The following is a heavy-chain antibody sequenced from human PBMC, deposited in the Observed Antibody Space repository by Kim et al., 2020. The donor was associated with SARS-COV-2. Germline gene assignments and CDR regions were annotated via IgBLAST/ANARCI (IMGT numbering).Heavy chain of an antibody. Sequence: SVKVSCKASGGTFSNYAISWVRQAPGQGLEWMGGIIPIFGTSNYAQKFQGRVTITADESTSTAYMELSSLRSEDTAVYYCARTGYSYGRTRHYYYAMDVWGQGTTVTVSS. CDR2: IIPIFGTS. CDR1: GGTFSNYA. D-gene: IGHD5-18*01. V-gene: IGHV1-69*13. J-gene: IGHJ6*02. CDR3: ARTGYSYGRTRHYYYAMDV.